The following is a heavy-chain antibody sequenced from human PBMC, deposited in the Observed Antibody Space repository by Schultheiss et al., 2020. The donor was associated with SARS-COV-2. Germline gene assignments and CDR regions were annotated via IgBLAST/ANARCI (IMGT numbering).Heavy chain of an antibody. CDR3: AKDKLLHYYDSSGYLDY. Sequence: GGSLRLSCSASGFTFSSYSMNWVRQAPGKGLEWVSYISSSSSTIYYADSVKGRFTISRENAKNSLYLQMNSLRAGDTAVYYCAKDKLLHYYDSSGYLDYWGQGTLVTVSS. D-gene: IGHD3-22*01. CDR1: GFTFSSYS. CDR2: ISSSSSTI. V-gene: IGHV3-48*01. J-gene: IGHJ4*02.